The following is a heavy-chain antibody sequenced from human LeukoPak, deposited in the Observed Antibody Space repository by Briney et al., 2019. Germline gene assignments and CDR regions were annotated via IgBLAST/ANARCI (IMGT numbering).Heavy chain of an antibody. J-gene: IGHJ4*02. CDR3: AKSPGGYSGPFGD. CDR1: GFTFSSYW. Sequence: PGGSLRLSCAASGFTFSSYWMSWVRQAPGKGLEWVANIKQDGSEKYYVDSVKGRFTISRDNAKNSLYLQMNSLRVEDTAVYYCAKSPGGYSGPFGDWGQGTLVTVSS. D-gene: IGHD5-12*01. CDR2: IKQDGSEK. V-gene: IGHV3-7*01.